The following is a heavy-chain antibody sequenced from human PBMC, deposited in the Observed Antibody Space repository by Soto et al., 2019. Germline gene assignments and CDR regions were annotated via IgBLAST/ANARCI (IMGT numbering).Heavy chain of an antibody. Sequence: PGGSLRLSCAATGFTFSSYSMSWVRQAPGKGLEWVSVIGCSGGGTYYADSVKVRFTISRDKSKDTLYLQMNSLRVEDTAVVYCSNTAAPSRKLYLYXWGQVTMVTVS. J-gene: IGHJ4*02. CDR3: SNTAAPSRKLYLYX. D-gene: IGHD6-13*01. CDR2: IGCSGGGT. CDR1: GFTFSSYS. V-gene: IGHV3-23*01.